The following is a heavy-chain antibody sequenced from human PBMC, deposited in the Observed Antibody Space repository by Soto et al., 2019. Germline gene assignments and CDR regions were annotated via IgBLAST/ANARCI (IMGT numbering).Heavy chain of an antibody. V-gene: IGHV1-69*12. D-gene: IGHD5-12*01. CDR3: ARGNHRWLQLWYFDL. CDR2: IIPIFGTT. J-gene: IGHJ2*01. Sequence: QVQLVQPGAEVKKPGSSVKVSCKASGGTFSNYPISWVRQAPGQGLEWMGGIIPIFGTTNYAQKFQGRVTITADESTSTAYMELSSLRSEDTAVFYCARGNHRWLQLWYFDLWGRGTLVTVSS. CDR1: GGTFSNYP.